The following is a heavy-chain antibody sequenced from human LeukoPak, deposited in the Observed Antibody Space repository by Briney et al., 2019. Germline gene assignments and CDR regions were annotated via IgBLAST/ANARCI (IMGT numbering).Heavy chain of an antibody. Sequence: SQTLSLTCTVSGGSISSGGYYWSWIRQPPGKGLEWIGYIYQSGSTYYTPSLESRVTISVDRSKNQFSLRLSSVTAADTAVYYCARGPYSDFWSGYPYFDYWGQGTLVTVSS. CDR1: GGSISSGGYY. D-gene: IGHD3-3*01. CDR2: IYQSGST. J-gene: IGHJ4*02. V-gene: IGHV4-30-2*01. CDR3: ARGPYSDFWSGYPYFDY.